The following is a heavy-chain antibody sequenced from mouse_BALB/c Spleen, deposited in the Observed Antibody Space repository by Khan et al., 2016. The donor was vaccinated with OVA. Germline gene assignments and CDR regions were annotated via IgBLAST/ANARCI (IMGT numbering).Heavy chain of an antibody. J-gene: IGHJ2*01. Sequence: QVQLKESGAELARPGASAKLSCKASGYSFTDYYIDWVKQRTGQGLEWIGEIFPGSGITHFNEKFKGKATLTADKSSSTAYMQLSSLTSEDSAVYFCARAGAYYFDYWGQGTTLTVSS. D-gene: IGHD3-1*01. CDR1: GYSFTDYY. CDR2: IFPGSGIT. CDR3: ARAGAYYFDY. V-gene: IGHV1-77*01.